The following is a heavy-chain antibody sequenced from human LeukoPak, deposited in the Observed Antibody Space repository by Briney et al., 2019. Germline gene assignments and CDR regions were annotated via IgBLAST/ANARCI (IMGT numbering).Heavy chain of an antibody. D-gene: IGHD3-16*02. CDR3: ARGGYDYVWGSYRPGDAFDI. Sequence: PSETLSLTCTVSGGSISSYYWSWIRQPPGKGLEWIGYIYYSGSTNYNPSLKSRATISVDTSKNQFSLKLSSVTAADTAVYYCARGGYDYVWGSYRPGDAFDIWGQGTMVTVSS. J-gene: IGHJ3*02. CDR1: GGSISSYY. V-gene: IGHV4-59*01. CDR2: IYYSGST.